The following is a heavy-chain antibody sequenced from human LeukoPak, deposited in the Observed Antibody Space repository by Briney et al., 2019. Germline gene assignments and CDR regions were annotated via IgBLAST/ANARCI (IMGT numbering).Heavy chain of an antibody. CDR3: ARDLPYYYDSSGPDY. D-gene: IGHD3-22*01. CDR1: GFTFSSNY. J-gene: IGHJ4*02. Sequence: GGSLRLSCAASGFTFSSNYMSWVRQAPGKGLEWVGFIRSKAYSGTTEYAASVQGRFTISRDDSKNIASLQMNSLKTEDTAVYFCARDLPYYYDSSGPDYWGQGTLVTVSS. V-gene: IGHV3-71*01. CDR2: IRSKAYSGTT.